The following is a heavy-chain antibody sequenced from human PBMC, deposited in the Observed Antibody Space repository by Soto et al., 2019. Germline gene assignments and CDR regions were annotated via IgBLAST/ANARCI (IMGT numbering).Heavy chain of an antibody. CDR2: IYHSGST. Sequence: PSETLSLTCSVSGGSISSSSSYWGWIRQPPGKGLEWIGYIYHSGSTYYNPSLKSRVTISVDRSKNQFSLKLSSVTAAVTAVYYCASQWLRDYYYGMDVWGQGTTVTVSS. V-gene: IGHV4-39*07. CDR3: ASQWLRDYYYGMDV. CDR1: GGSISSSSSY. J-gene: IGHJ6*02. D-gene: IGHD5-12*01.